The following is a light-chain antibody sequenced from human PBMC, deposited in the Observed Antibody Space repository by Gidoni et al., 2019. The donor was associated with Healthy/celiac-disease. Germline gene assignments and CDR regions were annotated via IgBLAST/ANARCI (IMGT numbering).Light chain of an antibody. CDR2: KAS. V-gene: IGKV1-5*03. CDR1: QSISSW. J-gene: IGKJ1*01. CDR3: QQYNSYSPT. Sequence: DAQMAQSPSTLSASVGDRVTITCRASQSISSWLAWYQQKPGNAPKLLIYKASSLESGVPSRFSGSGSGTEFTLTISSLQPDDFATYYCQQYNSYSPTFGQGTKVEIK.